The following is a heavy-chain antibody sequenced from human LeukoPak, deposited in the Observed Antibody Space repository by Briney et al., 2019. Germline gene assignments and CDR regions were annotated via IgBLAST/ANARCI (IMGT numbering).Heavy chain of an antibody. CDR3: CIGSRGAVFVC. CDR2: VWYEGSTK. D-gene: IGHD3-10*01. Sequence: PGGSLRLSCAASGFTFSTYGMHWVRDAPGKGLEWVADVWYEGSTKYYADSVKGRFPISRDNSKNTLYLQMDSLRAEDRAVFFWCIGSRGAVFVCWGQGALVTVSS. CDR1: GFTFSTYG. V-gene: IGHV3-33*01. J-gene: IGHJ4*02.